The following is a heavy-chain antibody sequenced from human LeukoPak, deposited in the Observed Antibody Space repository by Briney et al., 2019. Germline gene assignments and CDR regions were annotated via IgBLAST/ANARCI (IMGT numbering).Heavy chain of an antibody. D-gene: IGHD3-10*01. CDR3: ARISSIKLWFGEPYYFDY. CDR2: INTDGSST. CDR1: KFTFSSYW. V-gene: IGHV3-74*01. J-gene: IGHJ4*02. Sequence: TGGSLRLSCAASKFTFSSYWMHWVRQAPGKGLVWVSRINTDGSSTNYADSVKGRFTISGDNAKNSLYLRMNSLRAEDTAVYYCARISSIKLWFGEPYYFDYWGQGTLVTVSS.